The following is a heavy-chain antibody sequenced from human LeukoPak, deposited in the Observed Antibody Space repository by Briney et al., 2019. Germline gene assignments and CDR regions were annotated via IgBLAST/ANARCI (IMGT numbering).Heavy chain of an antibody. D-gene: IGHD5-12*01. CDR1: GFSLSSYG. CDR2: ISATDSPM. J-gene: IGHJ4*02. Sequence: GGSLRLSCAASGFSLSSYGMNWVRQAPGKGLEWISYISATDSPMFYADSVRGRFTISRDNAENSLYLQMNSLRAEDTAVYYCARALSGYAYYFYSWGQGTLVTVSS. V-gene: IGHV3-48*03. CDR3: ARALSGYAYYFYS.